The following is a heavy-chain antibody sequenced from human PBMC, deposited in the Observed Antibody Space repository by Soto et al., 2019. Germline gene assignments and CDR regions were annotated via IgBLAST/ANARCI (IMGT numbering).Heavy chain of an antibody. D-gene: IGHD3-10*01. CDR2: IYYTGST. Sequence: SETLSLTCTVSGGSVSSDSSYWSWIRQPPGKGLEWIGCIYYTGSTSYNPSLKSRVTISVDTSKNQLSLRLSSVTAADTAVYYCERIYGLGAFDIWGKGTMVTV. CDR1: GGSVSSDSSY. V-gene: IGHV4-61*01. J-gene: IGHJ3*02. CDR3: ERIYGLGAFDI.